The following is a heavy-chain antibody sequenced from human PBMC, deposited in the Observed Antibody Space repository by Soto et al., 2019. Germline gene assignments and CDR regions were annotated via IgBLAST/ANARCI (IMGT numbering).Heavy chain of an antibody. CDR1: GFTFSSYD. D-gene: IGHD3-16*01. CDR2: ISSNGGIT. V-gene: IGHV3-64*01. Sequence: EVPLVESGGGLVQPGGSPRLSCAASGFTFSSYDMHWVRQAPGKGLEYISAISSNGGITYYANSVKGRFTISRDNSKNMMYLQMGSLRAEDMAVYYCVRDTSFDYWGQGTLVTVSS. CDR3: VRDTSFDY. J-gene: IGHJ4*02.